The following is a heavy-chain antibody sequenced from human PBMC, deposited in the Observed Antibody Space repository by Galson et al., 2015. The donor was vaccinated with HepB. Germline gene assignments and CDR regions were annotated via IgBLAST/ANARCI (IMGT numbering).Heavy chain of an antibody. J-gene: IGHJ6*02. CDR2: ITPSADRT. V-gene: IGHV3-23*01. CDR3: AKGDWMDV. Sequence: SLRLSCAGSGFTFGSSPMTWVRQAPGKGLDRVSAITPSADRTFYADSVRGRFTISRDNSRNTLYLQMNSLRAEDTAVYFCAKGDWMDVWGQGTTVTVSS. CDR1: GFTFGSSP. D-gene: IGHD2-21*02.